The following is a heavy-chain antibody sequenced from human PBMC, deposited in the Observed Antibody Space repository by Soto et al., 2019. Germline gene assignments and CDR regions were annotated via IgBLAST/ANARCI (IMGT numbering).Heavy chain of an antibody. J-gene: IGHJ4*02. V-gene: IGHV4-34*01. CDR1: GGSFSGYY. Sequence: QVQLQQWGAGLLKPSETLSLTCAVYGGSFSGYYWSWISQPPGKGLEWIGEIKHSGSTNYNPSLKSRATISVDTSKHQFSLKLSSVTAADTAVYYCARGSGSRVFDYWGQGTLVTVSS. CDR2: IKHSGST. CDR3: ARGSGSRVFDY. D-gene: IGHD1-26*01.